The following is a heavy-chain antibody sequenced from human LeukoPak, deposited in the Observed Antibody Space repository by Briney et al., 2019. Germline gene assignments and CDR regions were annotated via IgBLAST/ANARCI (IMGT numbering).Heavy chain of an antibody. Sequence: GGSLRLSCAASGFTFSSYAMSWVRQAPGKGLEGVSAISGSGGSTYYADSVKGRFTISRDNSMNTLWLQINSLRAEDTAVYYCAKDDCSSPSCYDGGLDYWGQGTLVTVSS. V-gene: IGHV3-23*01. CDR1: GFTFSSYA. CDR2: ISGSGGST. D-gene: IGHD2-2*01. J-gene: IGHJ4*02. CDR3: AKDDCSSPSCYDGGLDY.